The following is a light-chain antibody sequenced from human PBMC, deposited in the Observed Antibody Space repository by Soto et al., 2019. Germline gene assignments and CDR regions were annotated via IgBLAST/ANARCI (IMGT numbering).Light chain of an antibody. CDR2: GAS. CDR1: QSVSSN. Sequence: EIVMTQSPATLSVSPGERATLSCRASQSVSSNLAWYQQKPGQAPRLIIYGASTRATGIPARCSGSGSGTELTLTISSIQSEDFAIYYCQQYNDWPPWPFGQGTKVEIK. J-gene: IGKJ1*01. CDR3: QQYNDWPPWP. V-gene: IGKV3-15*01.